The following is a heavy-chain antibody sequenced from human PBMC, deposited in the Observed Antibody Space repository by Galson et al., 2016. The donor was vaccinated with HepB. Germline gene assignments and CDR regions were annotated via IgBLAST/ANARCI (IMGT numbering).Heavy chain of an antibody. CDR2: INTDGGTT. D-gene: IGHD2-2*01. J-gene: IGHJ5*02. CDR1: GFTFSNYW. CDR3: FADLRCSSPICSPRWFDP. V-gene: IGHV3-74*01. Sequence: SLRLSCAASGFTFSNYWMHWVRQAPGKGLMWVSRINTDGGTTNYADSVKGRFTISRDNAKNTLFLQMNSLRADDTAVYYCFADLRCSSPICSPRWFDPWGQGTQVTVSS.